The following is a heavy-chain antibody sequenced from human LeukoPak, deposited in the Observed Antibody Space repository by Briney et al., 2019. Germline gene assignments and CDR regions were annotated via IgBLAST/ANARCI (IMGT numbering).Heavy chain of an antibody. V-gene: IGHV3-9*01. D-gene: IGHD4-23*01. CDR3: AKDTGGNGAYFYAMDV. CDR2: INWNSETK. J-gene: IGHJ6*02. Sequence: GGSLRLSCVGSGFAFHNYAMHWVRRPPGKGLEWVSAINWNSETKAYAESVKGRFTISRDRARNSLYLQMDSLRPEDTALYYCAKDTGGNGAYFYAMDVWGQGTSVTVSS. CDR1: GFAFHNYA.